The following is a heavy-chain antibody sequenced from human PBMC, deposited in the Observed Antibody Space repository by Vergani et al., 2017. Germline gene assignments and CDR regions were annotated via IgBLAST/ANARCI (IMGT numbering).Heavy chain of an antibody. D-gene: IGHD6-6*01. CDR1: GFTFSSYG. CDR3: AKDLPPGSLYSSSQDV. J-gene: IGHJ6*04. V-gene: IGHV3-30*02. CDR2: IRYDGSNK. Sequence: QVQLVESGGGVVQPGGSLRLSCAASGFTFSSYGMHWVRQAPGKGLEWVAFIRYDGSNKYYADSVKGRFTISRDNSKNTLYLQMNSLRAEDTAVYYCAKDLPPGSLYSSSQDVWGKGTTVTVSS.